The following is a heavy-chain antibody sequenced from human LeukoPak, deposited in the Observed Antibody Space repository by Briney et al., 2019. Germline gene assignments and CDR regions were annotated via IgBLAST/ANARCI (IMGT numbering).Heavy chain of an antibody. CDR3: ARDKASGLRYFDWLTDP. CDR2: ISSNGGST. CDR1: GFTFSSCA. V-gene: IGHV3-64*01. J-gene: IGHJ5*02. Sequence: GGSLRLSCAASGFTFSSCAMHWVRQAPGKGLEYVSAISSNGGSTYYANSVKGRFTISRDNSKNTLYLQMGSLRAEDMAVYYCARDKASGLRYFDWLTDPWGQGTLVTVSS. D-gene: IGHD3-9*01.